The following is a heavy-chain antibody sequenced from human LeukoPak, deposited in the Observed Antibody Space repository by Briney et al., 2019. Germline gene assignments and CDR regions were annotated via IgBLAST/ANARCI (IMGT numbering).Heavy chain of an antibody. Sequence: SETLSLTCTVSGGSISSYYWSWIRQPAGKGLEWIGRIYTSGSTYYNPSLKSRVTISVDTSKNQFSLKLSSVTAADTAVYYCARDIVATVGIYYYYYGMDVWGQGTTVTVSS. CDR1: GGSISSYY. V-gene: IGHV4-4*07. CDR2: IYTSGST. D-gene: IGHD5-12*01. CDR3: ARDIVATVGIYYYYYGMDV. J-gene: IGHJ6*02.